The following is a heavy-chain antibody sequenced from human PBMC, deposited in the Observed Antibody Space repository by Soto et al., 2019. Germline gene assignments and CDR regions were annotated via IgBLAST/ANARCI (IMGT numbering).Heavy chain of an antibody. CDR1: GGSIISYY. V-gene: IGHV4-59*01. Sequence: SETLSLTYTVSGGSIISYYWSWIRQPPGKGLEWIGYIYYSGSTNYNPSLKSRVTISVDTSKNQFSLKLSSVTAADTAVYYCARVDSYRGYDCPIDYRGQRTLVTVSS. J-gene: IGHJ4*02. CDR2: IYYSGST. CDR3: ARVDSYRGYDCPIDY. D-gene: IGHD5-12*01.